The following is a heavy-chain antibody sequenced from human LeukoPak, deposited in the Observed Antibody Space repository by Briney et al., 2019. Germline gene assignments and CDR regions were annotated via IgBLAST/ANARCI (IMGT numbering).Heavy chain of an antibody. D-gene: IGHD6-13*01. CDR1: GITFSSYA. J-gene: IGHJ4*02. Sequence: GRSLRLSCAAAGITFSSYAMHWVRQAPGKGLEWVAVISYDGSNKDYADSVKGRFTISRDNSKNTLYLQMNSLRAEDTAVYYCAKSGAGIAAAGTSPPIDYWGQGTLVTVSS. V-gene: IGHV3-30*04. CDR3: AKSGAGIAAAGTSPPIDY. CDR2: ISYDGSNK.